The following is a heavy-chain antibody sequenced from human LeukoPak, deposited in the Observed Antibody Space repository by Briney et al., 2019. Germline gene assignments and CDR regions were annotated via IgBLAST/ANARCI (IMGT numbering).Heavy chain of an antibody. Sequence: ASVKVSCKASGYTFTRYGIYWVGQAPGQGLEWMGWISGYNGNTNYAQKFQGRVSVTTDTSTSTAYMELRSLRSDDTAVYYCARAEGVVVAAHIDVWGKGTTVTVSS. CDR3: ARAEGVVVAAHIDV. J-gene: IGHJ6*03. CDR1: GYTFTRYG. D-gene: IGHD2-15*01. V-gene: IGHV1-18*01. CDR2: ISGYNGNT.